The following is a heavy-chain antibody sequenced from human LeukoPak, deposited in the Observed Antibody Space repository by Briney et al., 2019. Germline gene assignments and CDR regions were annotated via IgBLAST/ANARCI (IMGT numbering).Heavy chain of an antibody. V-gene: IGHV3-23*01. Sequence: PGGSLRLSCAASGFIFSTYGMSWVRQAPGKGLEWVSLITGSGGNSYYADSVKGRFTISRDNSKNTLYLQMNSLRAEDTAVYYCAREHSGYDFPGRDYYYMDVWGKGTTVTVSS. CDR3: AREHSGYDFPGRDYYYMDV. CDR2: ITGSGGNS. CDR1: GFIFSTYG. D-gene: IGHD5-12*01. J-gene: IGHJ6*03.